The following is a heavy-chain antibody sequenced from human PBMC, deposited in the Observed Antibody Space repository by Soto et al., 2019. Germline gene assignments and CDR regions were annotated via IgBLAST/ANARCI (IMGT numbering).Heavy chain of an antibody. CDR2: INSDGSST. V-gene: IGHV3-74*01. CDR3: AREPSPDYYDSSGYLH. J-gene: IGHJ4*02. CDR1: GFTFSSYW. D-gene: IGHD3-22*01. Sequence: VQLVESGGGLVQPGGSLRLSCAASGFTFSSYWMHWVRQAPGKGPVWVSRINSDGSSTSYADSVKGRFTISRDNAKNTLYLQMNSLRAEDTAVYYCAREPSPDYYDSSGYLHWGQGTLVTVSS.